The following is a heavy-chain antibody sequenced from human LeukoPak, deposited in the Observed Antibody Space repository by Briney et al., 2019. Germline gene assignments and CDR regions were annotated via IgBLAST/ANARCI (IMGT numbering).Heavy chain of an antibody. J-gene: IGHJ3*02. D-gene: IGHD4-17*01. Sequence: GASVKVSCKVSGYTLTELSMHWVRQAPGKGLEWMGGFDPEDGETIYAQKFQGRVTMTEDTSTDTAYMELSSLRSEATAVYYCATLGPIRSTMDAFDIWGQGTMVTVSS. CDR1: GYTLTELS. V-gene: IGHV1-24*01. CDR2: FDPEDGET. CDR3: ATLGPIRSTMDAFDI.